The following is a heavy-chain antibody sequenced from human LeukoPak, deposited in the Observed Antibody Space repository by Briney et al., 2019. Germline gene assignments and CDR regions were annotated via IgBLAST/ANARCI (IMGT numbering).Heavy chain of an antibody. CDR2: IYYSGST. CDR3: ARHTSLSSAAHDY. J-gene: IGHJ4*02. CDR1: GGSISISSYY. D-gene: IGHD6-13*01. Sequence: SETLSLTCTVSGGSISISSYYWRWIRQPPGKGLEWIGSIYYSGSTYYNPSLKSRVTISVDTSKNQFSLKLSSVTPADTAVYYCARHTSLSSAAHDYWGQGTLVTVSS. V-gene: IGHV4-39*01.